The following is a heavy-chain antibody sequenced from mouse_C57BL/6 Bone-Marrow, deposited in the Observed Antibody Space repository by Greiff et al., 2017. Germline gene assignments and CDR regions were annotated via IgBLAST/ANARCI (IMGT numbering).Heavy chain of an antibody. CDR2: IHPNSGST. CDR1: GYTFTSYW. J-gene: IGHJ2*01. CDR3: AKLGLYYFDY. D-gene: IGHD4-1*01. V-gene: IGHV1-64*01. Sequence: QVQLQQPGAELVKPGASVKLSCKASGYTFTSYWMHWVKQRPGQGLEWIGMIHPNSGSTNYNEKFKSKATLTVDKSSRTAYMQLSSLTSEDSAVYYCAKLGLYYFDYGGQGTTLTVSS.